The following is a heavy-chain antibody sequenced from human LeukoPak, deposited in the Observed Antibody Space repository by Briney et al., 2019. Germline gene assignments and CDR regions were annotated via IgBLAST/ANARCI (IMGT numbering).Heavy chain of an antibody. CDR2: INHSGST. Sequence: PSETLSLTCAVYGGSFSGYYWSWIRQPPGKGLEWIGEINHSGSTNYNPSLKSRVTISVDTSKNQFSLKLSSVTAADTAVYYCARVKRVVPAAKGGYFQHWGQGTLVTVSS. J-gene: IGHJ1*01. CDR3: ARVKRVVPAAKGGYFQH. D-gene: IGHD2-2*01. CDR1: GGSFSGYY. V-gene: IGHV4-34*01.